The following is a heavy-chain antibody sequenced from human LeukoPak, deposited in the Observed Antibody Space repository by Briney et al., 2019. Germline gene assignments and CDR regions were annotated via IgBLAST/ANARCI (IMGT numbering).Heavy chain of an antibody. J-gene: IGHJ6*02. CDR3: ARGSGSGSPYGMDV. D-gene: IGHD3-10*01. V-gene: IGHV1-3*01. Sequence: ASVKVSRKASGYTFTSYAMHWVRQAPGQRLEWMGWINAGNGNTKYSQKFQGRVTITRDTSASTAYMELSSLRSEDTAVYYCARGSGSGSPYGMDVWGQGTTVTVSS. CDR1: GYTFTSYA. CDR2: INAGNGNT.